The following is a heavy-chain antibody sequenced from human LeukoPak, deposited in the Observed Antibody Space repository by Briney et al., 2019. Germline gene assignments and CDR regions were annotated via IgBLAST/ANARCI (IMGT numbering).Heavy chain of an antibody. CDR3: ARAEMATITYPDY. D-gene: IGHD5-24*01. CDR2: ITSSSSHV. CDR1: GFTFSSYS. J-gene: IGHJ4*02. V-gene: IGHV3-21*01. Sequence: GGSLRLSCAASGFTFSSYSMNWVRQAPGTGLEWVSSITSSSSHVYYADSVKGRFTISRDNAKNSLYLQMNSQRAEDTAVYYCARAEMATITYPDYWGQGTPVTVSS.